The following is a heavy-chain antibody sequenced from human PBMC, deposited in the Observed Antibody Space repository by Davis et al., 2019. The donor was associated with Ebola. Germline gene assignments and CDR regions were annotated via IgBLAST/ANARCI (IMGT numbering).Heavy chain of an antibody. D-gene: IGHD5-18*01. Sequence: MPSETLSLTCAVSGGSISSSNWWSWVRQPPGKGLEWIGEIYHSGSTNYNPSLKSRVTISVDKSKNQFSLKLSSVTAADTAVYYCATTAYVWEYSYGYGTFDYWGQGTLVTVSS. CDR1: GGSISSSNW. CDR2: IYHSGST. V-gene: IGHV4-4*02. J-gene: IGHJ4*02. CDR3: ATTAYVWEYSYGYGTFDY.